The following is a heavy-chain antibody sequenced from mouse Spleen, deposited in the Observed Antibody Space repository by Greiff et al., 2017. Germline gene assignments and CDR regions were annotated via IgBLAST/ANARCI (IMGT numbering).Heavy chain of an antibody. J-gene: IGHJ4*01. CDR2: IDPETGGT. CDR3: TRSWGRAMDY. V-gene: IGHV1-15*01. Sequence: VKLQQSGAELVRPGASVTLSCKASGYTFTDYEMHWVKQTPVHGLEWIGAIDPETGGTAYNQKFKGKAILTADKSSSTAYMELRSLTSEDSAVYYCTRSWGRAMDYWGQGTSVTVSS. CDR1: GYTFTDYE. D-gene: IGHD4-1*01.